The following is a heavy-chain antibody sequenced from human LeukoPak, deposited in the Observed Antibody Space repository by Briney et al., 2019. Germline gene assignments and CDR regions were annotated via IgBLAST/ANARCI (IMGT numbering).Heavy chain of an antibody. J-gene: IGHJ5*02. D-gene: IGHD3-10*01. CDR2: ITGSGGAT. V-gene: IGHV3-23*01. Sequence: GGSLRLSCAASGFTSSTYAMSWVRQAPGKGLEWVSAITGSGGATYYAASVKGRFTISRDNSKNRLYLQMDFLRAEDTALYYCAKITSEGSWGQGTLVTVSS. CDR1: GFTSSTYA. CDR3: AKITSEGS.